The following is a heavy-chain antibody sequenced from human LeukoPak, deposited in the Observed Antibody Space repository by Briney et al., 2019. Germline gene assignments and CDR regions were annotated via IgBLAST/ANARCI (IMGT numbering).Heavy chain of an antibody. V-gene: IGHV3-21*01. CDR3: ARDHWYYYYMDV. Sequence: PGGSLRLSCAVSGFTFSSYSMNWVRQAPGKGLEWVSSISTSSSYIYYADSVRGRFTISRHNAKNSLYLQMNSLRAEDTAVYYCARDHWYYYYMDVWGKGTTVTISS. J-gene: IGHJ6*03. CDR2: ISTSSSYI. CDR1: GFTFSSYS. D-gene: IGHD1-1*01.